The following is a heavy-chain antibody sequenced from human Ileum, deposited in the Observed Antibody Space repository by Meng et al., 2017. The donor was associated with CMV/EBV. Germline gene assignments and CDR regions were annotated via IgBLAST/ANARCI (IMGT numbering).Heavy chain of an antibody. V-gene: IGHV1-45*02. D-gene: IGHD2-21*01. Sequence: QMQLVQSGAEVKTTGSSVKISCKASGYTFTYTYLHWVRQAPGQALEWMGWITIYNGNTHYAQRFQDRLTITRHNSLHTAYMELNSLTSRDTGVYFCVRSSLYGDPYFFDSWGQGTLVTVSS. CDR3: VRSSLYGDPYFFDS. CDR2: ITIYNGNT. CDR1: GYTFTYTY. J-gene: IGHJ5*01.